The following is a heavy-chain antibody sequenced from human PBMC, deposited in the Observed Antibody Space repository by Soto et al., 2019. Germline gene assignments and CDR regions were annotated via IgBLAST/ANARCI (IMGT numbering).Heavy chain of an antibody. V-gene: IGHV3-23*01. CDR2: ISGSGGST. Sequence: GGSLRLSCAASGFTFSSYAMSWVRQAPGKGLEWVSAISGSGGSTYYADSVKGRFTISRDNSKNTLYLQMNSLRAEDTAVYYCAKSINHTYRIAVAGTEYYFDYWGRGTLVTVSS. CDR3: AKSINHTYRIAVAGTEYYFDY. D-gene: IGHD6-19*01. CDR1: GFTFSSYA. J-gene: IGHJ4*02.